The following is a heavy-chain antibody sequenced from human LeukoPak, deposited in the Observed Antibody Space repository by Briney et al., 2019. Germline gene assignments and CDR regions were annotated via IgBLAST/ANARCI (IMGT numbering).Heavy chain of an antibody. CDR3: ARSDTYYYDSRY. J-gene: IGHJ4*02. V-gene: IGHV1-3*01. CDR2: INAGNGNT. CDR1: GYTFTSYA. Sequence: ASVKVSCKASGYTFTSYAMHWVRQAPGQRLEWMGWINAGNGNTKYSQKFQGRVTITRDTSASTAYMELSSLRSEDTAVYYCARSDTYYYDSRYWGQGTLVTVSS. D-gene: IGHD3-22*01.